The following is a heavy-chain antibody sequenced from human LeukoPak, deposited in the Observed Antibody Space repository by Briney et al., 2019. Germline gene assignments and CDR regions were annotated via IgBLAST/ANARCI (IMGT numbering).Heavy chain of an antibody. D-gene: IGHD6-19*01. Sequence: GASVKVSCKASGYTFTGYYMHWVRQAPGQGLEWMGWINPNSGGTNYAQKFQGRVTMTRDTSINTAYMELSRLRSNDTAVYYCARDRYSSGWFDAFDIWGQGTMVTVSS. V-gene: IGHV1-2*02. CDR3: ARDRYSSGWFDAFDI. CDR2: INPNSGGT. J-gene: IGHJ3*02. CDR1: GYTFTGYY.